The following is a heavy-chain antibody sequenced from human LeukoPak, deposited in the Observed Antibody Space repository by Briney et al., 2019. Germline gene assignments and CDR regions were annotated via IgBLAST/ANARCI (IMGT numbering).Heavy chain of an antibody. J-gene: IGHJ3*02. D-gene: IGHD3-10*01. CDR2: IKQDGSEK. CDR3: AKTVPPYGSGSYSSPHDAFDI. V-gene: IGHV3-7*03. CDR1: GFTFSSYW. Sequence: GGSLRLSCAASGFTFSSYWMSWVRQAPGKGLEWVANIKQDGSEKYYVDSVKGRFTISRDNAKNSLYLQMNSLRAEDTAVYYCAKTVPPYGSGSYSSPHDAFDIWGQGTMVTVSS.